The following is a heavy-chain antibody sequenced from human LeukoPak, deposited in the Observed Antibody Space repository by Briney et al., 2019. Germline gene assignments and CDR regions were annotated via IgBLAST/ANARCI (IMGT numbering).Heavy chain of an antibody. CDR1: GGSISSGDYY. CDR2: IYYSGST. CDR3: ASSPHHYYDSSGYYIY. J-gene: IGHJ4*02. V-gene: IGHV4-30-4*01. Sequence: SETLSLTCTVSGGSISSGDYYWSWIRQPPGKGLEWIGYIYYSGSTYYNPSLKSRVTISVDTSKNQFSLKLSSVTAADTAVYYCASSPHHYYDSSGYYIYWGQGTLVTVSS. D-gene: IGHD3-22*01.